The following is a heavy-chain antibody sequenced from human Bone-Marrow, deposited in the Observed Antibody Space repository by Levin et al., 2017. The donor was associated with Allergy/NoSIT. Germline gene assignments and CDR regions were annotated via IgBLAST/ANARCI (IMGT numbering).Heavy chain of an antibody. V-gene: IGHV5-51*01. Sequence: KVSCKGSGYSFTSYWIGWVRQMPGKGLEWMGIIYPGDSDTRYSPSFQGQVTISADKSISTAYLQWSSLKASDTAMYYCARLSFMGPPIAAGRHWFDPWGQGTLVTVSS. J-gene: IGHJ5*02. CDR1: GYSFTSYW. D-gene: IGHD6-13*01. CDR2: IYPGDSDT. CDR3: ARLSFMGPPIAAGRHWFDP.